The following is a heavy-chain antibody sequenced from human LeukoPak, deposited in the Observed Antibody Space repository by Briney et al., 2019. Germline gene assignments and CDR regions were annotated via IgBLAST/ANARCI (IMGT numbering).Heavy chain of an antibody. D-gene: IGHD3-16*01. Sequence: GGSLRLSCVASGFTFSRNWMSWVRQAPGKGLEWVGNIQPDGSEQYPVDSVKGRFAISRDNARNSLFLQMNSLRVEDTAVYYCASQSFARFDPWGQGTLVTVSS. CDR3: ASQSFARFDP. CDR2: IQPDGSEQ. V-gene: IGHV3-7*01. CDR1: GFTFSRNW. J-gene: IGHJ5*02.